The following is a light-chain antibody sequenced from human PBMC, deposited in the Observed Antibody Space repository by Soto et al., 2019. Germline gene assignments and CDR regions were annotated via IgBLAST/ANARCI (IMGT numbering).Light chain of an antibody. CDR3: SSFVGVNSYV. V-gene: IGLV2-8*01. CDR1: SNNVGSYDY. CDR2: EVT. Sequence: QSVLTQPPSASGSPGQSVTISCAGTSNNVGSYDYVSWYRQHPGQAPKLLIYEVTKRPSGVPDRFSGSKSGNTASLTVSGLQAEHEADYYCSSFVGVNSYVFGTGTKSPA. J-gene: IGLJ1*01.